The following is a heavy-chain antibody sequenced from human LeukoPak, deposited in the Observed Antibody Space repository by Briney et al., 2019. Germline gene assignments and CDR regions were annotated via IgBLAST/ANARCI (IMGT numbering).Heavy chain of an antibody. Sequence: PSETLSLTCTVSGGSISSGNYYGGWIRQPPGKGLEWIGSIYNNPSLKSRVTISVDTSKNQSSLKLRSVTAADTAMYYCARAYSSSWYYNWYDPWGQGTLVTVSS. CDR3: ARAYSSSWYYNWYDP. V-gene: IGHV4-39*07. CDR2: IYN. J-gene: IGHJ5*02. CDR1: GGSISSGNYY. D-gene: IGHD6-13*01.